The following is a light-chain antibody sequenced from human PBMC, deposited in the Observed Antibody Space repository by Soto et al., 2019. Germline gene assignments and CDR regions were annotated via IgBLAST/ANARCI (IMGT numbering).Light chain of an antibody. CDR1: QSISNW. V-gene: IGKV1-5*03. CDR2: KAS. Sequence: DIQMTQSPSTLSASVGDRVTITCRASQSISNWLAWYQQKPGKAPKVLIYKASSLESGVPSRFSGSGSGTEFTLTISSLQPDDFATYYCQQYDTFSLTFGGGTKVGIK. CDR3: QQYDTFSLT. J-gene: IGKJ4*01.